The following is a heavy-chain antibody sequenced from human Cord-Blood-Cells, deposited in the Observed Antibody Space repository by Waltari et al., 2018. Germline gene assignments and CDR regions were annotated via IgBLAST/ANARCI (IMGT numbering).Heavy chain of an antibody. CDR1: GGSISSSSYY. D-gene: IGHD2-2*02. V-gene: IGHV4-39*01. J-gene: IGHJ3*02. CDR2: IYYSGRT. CDR3: ARAYCSSTSCYTAFDI. Sequence: QLQLQESGPGLVKPSETLSLTCTVSGGSISSSSYYWGWIRQPPGKGLEWIGSIYYSGRTYYNPSLKSRVTISVDTSKNQFSLKLSSVTAADTAVYYCARAYCSSTSCYTAFDIWGQGTMVTVSS.